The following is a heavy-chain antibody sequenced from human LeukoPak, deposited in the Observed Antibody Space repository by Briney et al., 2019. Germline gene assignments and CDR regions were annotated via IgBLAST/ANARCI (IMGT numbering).Heavy chain of an antibody. V-gene: IGHV3-64D*09. CDR1: GFTFSSYA. D-gene: IGHD5-12*01. J-gene: IGHJ4*02. CDR2: ISRNGGST. Sequence: GGSLRLSCSASGFTFSSYAMHWVRQAPGKGLEYVSAISRNGGSTYYADSVKGRFTISRDNSKNTLYLQMSSLRAEDTAVYYCVKGRGYSGYDSIISLYYFDYWGQGTLVTVSS. CDR3: VKGRGYSGYDSIISLYYFDY.